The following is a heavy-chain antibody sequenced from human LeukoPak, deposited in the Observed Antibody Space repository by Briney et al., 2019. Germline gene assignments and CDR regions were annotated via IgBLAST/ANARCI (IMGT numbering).Heavy chain of an antibody. CDR3: ASSRFLSYYYYYMDV. Sequence: GASVKVSCKASGGTFSSYAISWVRQAPGQGLEWMGRIIPILGIANYAQKFQGRVTITADKSTSTAYMELSSLRSEDTAVYYCASSRFLSYYYYYMDVWGKGTTVTVSS. CDR2: IIPILGIA. CDR1: GGTFSSYA. V-gene: IGHV1-69*04. D-gene: IGHD2/OR15-2a*01. J-gene: IGHJ6*03.